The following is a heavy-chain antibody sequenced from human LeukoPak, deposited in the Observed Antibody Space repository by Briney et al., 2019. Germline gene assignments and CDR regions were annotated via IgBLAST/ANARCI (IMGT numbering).Heavy chain of an antibody. V-gene: IGHV3-9*01. D-gene: IGHD3-10*01. CDR3: AKEITYYYGSGSPRGFDY. Sequence: GGSLRLSCAASGFTFDDYAIHRVRPAPGKSLEWVSGISWNSGSIGYADSVKGRFTISRDNAKNSLYLQMNSLRAEDTALYYCAKEITYYYGSGSPRGFDYWGQGTLVTVSS. CDR2: ISWNSGSI. CDR1: GFTFDDYA. J-gene: IGHJ4*02.